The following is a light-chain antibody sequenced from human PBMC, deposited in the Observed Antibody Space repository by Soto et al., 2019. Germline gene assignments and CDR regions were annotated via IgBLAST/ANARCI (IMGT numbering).Light chain of an antibody. CDR1: QSVSDN. J-gene: IGKJ2*01. CDR3: QQSNNWPYT. CDR2: GSS. Sequence: EIVMTQSPATLSVSPGERVILSCRASQSVSDNLAWYQQKPGQAPRLLIYGSSTRATTIPARFSCSGSGTEFTRTISSLQSEDVAVYYCQQSNNWPYTFGQGTRLDI. V-gene: IGKV3-15*01.